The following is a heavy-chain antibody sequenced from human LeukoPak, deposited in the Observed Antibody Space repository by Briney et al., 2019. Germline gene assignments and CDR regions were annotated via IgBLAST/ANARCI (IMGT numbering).Heavy chain of an antibody. D-gene: IGHD5-12*01. CDR2: ISSSSNTI. Sequence: GGSLRLSCAASGFTFNTYSMNWVRQAPGKGLEWVSYISSSSNTIYYADSVKGRFTISRDNAKNSLYLQMNSLRDEDTAVYYCARDILTKQAYSGYDNWGQGTLVTVSS. CDR1: GFTFNTYS. J-gene: IGHJ4*02. V-gene: IGHV3-48*02. CDR3: ARDILTKQAYSGYDN.